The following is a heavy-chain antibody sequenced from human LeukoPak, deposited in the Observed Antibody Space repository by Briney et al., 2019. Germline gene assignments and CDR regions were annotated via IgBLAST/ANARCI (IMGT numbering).Heavy chain of an antibody. D-gene: IGHD5-18*01. CDR1: GFTFSSYW. V-gene: IGHV3-74*01. Sequence: GGSLRLSXAASGFTFSSYWMHWVRQAPGKGLVWVSRINSDGSSTSYADSVKGRFTISRDNAKNTLYLQMNSLRAEDTAVYYCARHAGGYSYGYLDYWGQGTLVTVSS. CDR2: INSDGSST. J-gene: IGHJ4*02. CDR3: ARHAGGYSYGYLDY.